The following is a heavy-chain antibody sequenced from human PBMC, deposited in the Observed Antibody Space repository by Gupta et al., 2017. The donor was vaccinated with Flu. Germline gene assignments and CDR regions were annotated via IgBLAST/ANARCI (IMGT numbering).Heavy chain of an antibody. D-gene: IGHD2-21*01. CDR1: GFTFTTYA. J-gene: IGHJ2*01. V-gene: IGHV3-23*01. Sequence: DVQLLESGGAFLQPWGSLRLSCAASGFTFTTYAMNWVRQAPGKGLEWVSFISTAGGTTDYADSVKGRFTISRDNSKNTLDLQRNGLRDEDTAIYYCARDSIPNWYFDLWGRGTLVTVAA. CDR2: ISTAGGTT. CDR3: ARDSIPNWYFDL.